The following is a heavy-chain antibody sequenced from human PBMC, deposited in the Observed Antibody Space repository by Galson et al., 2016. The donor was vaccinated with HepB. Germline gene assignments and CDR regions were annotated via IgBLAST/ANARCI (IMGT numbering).Heavy chain of an antibody. CDR3: ARRGRTRNTINWPHKVPTWFDP. CDR1: GGSFIGYY. D-gene: IGHD1-1*01. CDR2: VYYNGAT. J-gene: IGHJ5*02. Sequence: SETLSLTCGVSGGSFIGYYWVWIRQPPGQGLEWIGEVYYNGATDYSPALASRVTISLDTSKNQISLNLTSVTAADTATYYCARRGRTRNTINWPHKVPTWFDPWGQGTLVTVSS. V-gene: IGHV4-34*01.